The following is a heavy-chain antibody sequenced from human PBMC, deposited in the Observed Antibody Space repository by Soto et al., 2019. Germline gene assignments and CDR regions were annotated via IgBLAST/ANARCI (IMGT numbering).Heavy chain of an antibody. J-gene: IGHJ4*02. D-gene: IGHD6-13*01. CDR3: ASRIAAAGYYFDY. CDR1: GFTFSSYA. Sequence: GGSLRLSGAASGFTFSSYAMHWVRQAPGKGLEYVSAISSNGGSTYYANSVKGRFTISRDNSKNTLYLQMGSLRAADTAVYYCASRIAAAGYYFDYWGQGTLVTVSS. CDR2: ISSNGGST. V-gene: IGHV3-64*01.